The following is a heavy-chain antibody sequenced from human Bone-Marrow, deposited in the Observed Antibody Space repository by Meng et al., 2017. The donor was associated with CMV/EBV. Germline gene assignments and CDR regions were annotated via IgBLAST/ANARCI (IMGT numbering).Heavy chain of an antibody. CDR2: INHSGST. D-gene: IGHD3-10*01. CDR1: GGSFSGYY. Sequence: SDTLSLTCAVYGGSFSGYYWSWIRQPPGKGLEGIGEINHSGSTNYNPSLKSRVTISVDTSKNQFSLQLSSVTAADPAVYYCARGRRRYYVGSGSQGGYGMDVWGQGTTVTVSS. V-gene: IGHV4-34*01. CDR3: ARGRRRYYVGSGSQGGYGMDV. J-gene: IGHJ6*02.